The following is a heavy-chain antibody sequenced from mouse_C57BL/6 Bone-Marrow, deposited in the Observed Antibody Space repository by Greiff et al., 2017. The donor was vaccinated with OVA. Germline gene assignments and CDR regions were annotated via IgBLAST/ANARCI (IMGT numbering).Heavy chain of an antibody. Sequence: VQLQQSGAELVRPGASVKLSCTASGFNIKDDYMHWVKQRPEQGLEWIGWIDPENGDTEYASKFQGKATITADTSSNTAYLQLSSLTSEDTAVYYCTTRYYGSSYVDYWAKAPLSQSPQ. V-gene: IGHV14-4*01. CDR3: TTRYYGSSYVDY. CDR2: IDPENGDT. D-gene: IGHD1-1*01. CDR1: GFNIKDDY. J-gene: IGHJ2*01.